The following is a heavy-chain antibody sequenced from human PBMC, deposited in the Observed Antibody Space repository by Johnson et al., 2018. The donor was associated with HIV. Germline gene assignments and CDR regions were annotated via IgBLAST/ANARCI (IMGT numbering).Heavy chain of an antibody. V-gene: IGHV3-30*04. Sequence: QVQLLESGGDVVQPGGSLRLSCAASGFSFSTYAMHWVRQAPGKGLEWVALISSDGNNKYYSDSVKGRFTVSRDKSKNTLDLQMNSLRGDDTAVYYCARPGIVVLPAGAFDIWGQGTMVTVSS. CDR2: ISSDGNNK. J-gene: IGHJ3*02. CDR3: ARPGIVVLPAGAFDI. D-gene: IGHD2-2*01. CDR1: GFSFSTYA.